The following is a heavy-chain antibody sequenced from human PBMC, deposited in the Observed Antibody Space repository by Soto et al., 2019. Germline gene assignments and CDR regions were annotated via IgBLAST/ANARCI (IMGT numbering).Heavy chain of an antibody. D-gene: IGHD1-1*01. J-gene: IGHJ6*02. CDR2: ISPYNGTT. V-gene: IGHV1-18*04. CDR3: ARDGERDTGLNFYYYLHGMDA. Sequence: AAVKVSCKASGYTFTTYGIIWVRQAPVQGLEWMGWISPYNGTTKYAEKFQGEMTMTTDTATSTAYMDLRSLRSDDTAVYYCARDGERDTGLNFYYYLHGMDAWGQGTRVTSP. CDR1: GYTFTTYG.